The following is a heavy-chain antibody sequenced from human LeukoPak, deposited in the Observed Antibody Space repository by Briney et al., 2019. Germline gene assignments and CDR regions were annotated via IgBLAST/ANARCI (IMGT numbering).Heavy chain of an antibody. CDR1: GFTFSSYG. Sequence: GGSLRLSCAASGFTFSSYGMSWVRQAPGKGLEWVSAISGSGGSTYYADSVKGRFTISRDNSKNTLYLQMNSLRAEDTAVYYCAKDHQRGYSYGNYYYYYYMDVWGKGTTVTVSS. D-gene: IGHD5-18*01. CDR2: ISGSGGST. V-gene: IGHV3-23*01. CDR3: AKDHQRGYSYGNYYYYYYMDV. J-gene: IGHJ6*03.